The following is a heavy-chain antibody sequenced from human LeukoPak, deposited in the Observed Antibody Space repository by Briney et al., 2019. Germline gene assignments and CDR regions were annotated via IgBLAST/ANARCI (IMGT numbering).Heavy chain of an antibody. Sequence: PSETLSLTCTVSGGSISSYYWSWIRQPPGKGLEWIGEINHSGSTNYNPSLKSRVTISVDTSKNQFSLKLSSVTAADTAVYYCARGIDSSSSLYYFDYWGQGTLVTVSS. V-gene: IGHV4-34*01. CDR1: GGSISSYY. J-gene: IGHJ4*02. CDR3: ARGIDSSSSLYYFDY. D-gene: IGHD6-13*01. CDR2: INHSGST.